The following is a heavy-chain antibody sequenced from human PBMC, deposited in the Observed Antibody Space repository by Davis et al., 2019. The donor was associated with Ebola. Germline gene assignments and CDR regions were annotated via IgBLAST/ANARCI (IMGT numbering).Heavy chain of an antibody. D-gene: IGHD2-2*01. J-gene: IGHJ6*02. CDR3: ARGRDIVVVPAATRKGYYYYGMDV. Sequence: ASVKVSCKASGYTFTGYYMHWVRQAPGQGLEWMGIINPSGGSTSYAQKFQGRVTMTRDTSTSTAYMELSSLRSEDTAVYYCARGRDIVVVPAATRKGYYYYGMDVWGQGTTVTVSS. CDR1: GYTFTGYY. V-gene: IGHV1-46*01. CDR2: INPSGGST.